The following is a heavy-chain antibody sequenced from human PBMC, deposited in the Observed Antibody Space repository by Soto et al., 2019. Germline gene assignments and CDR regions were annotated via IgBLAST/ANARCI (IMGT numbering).Heavy chain of an antibody. J-gene: IGHJ4*02. D-gene: IGHD3-3*01. Sequence: PGGSLRLSXEGSGFTFTDYSMLGVRQAPGKGLEWVSYISSTSNIAFYVDSVEGCFTTSRDNAKNSLYLQMNSLRDEDTAVYYCASCHGDYEFPCEYWGQGTLVTVSS. CDR3: ASCHGDYEFPCEY. V-gene: IGHV3-21*05. CDR2: ISSTSNIA. CDR1: GFTFTDYS.